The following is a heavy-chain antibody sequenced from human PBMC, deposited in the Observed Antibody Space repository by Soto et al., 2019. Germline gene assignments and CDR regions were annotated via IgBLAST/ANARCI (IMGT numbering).Heavy chain of an antibody. J-gene: IGHJ3*02. D-gene: IGHD2-2*01. CDR3: ARVYCSSTSCVRAHNDAFDI. V-gene: IGHV3-11*01. Sequence: QVQLVESGGGLVKPGGSLRLSCAASGFTFSDYYMSWIRQAPGKGLEWVSYISSSGSTIYYADSVKGRFTISRDNAKNSLYLQMNSLRAEDTAVYHCARVYCSSTSCVRAHNDAFDIWGHGTMVTVSS. CDR1: GFTFSDYY. CDR2: ISSSGSTI.